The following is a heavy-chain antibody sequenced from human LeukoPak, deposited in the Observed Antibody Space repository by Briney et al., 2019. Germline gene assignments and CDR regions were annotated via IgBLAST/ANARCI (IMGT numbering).Heavy chain of an antibody. D-gene: IGHD6-6*01. V-gene: IGHV4-59*01. CDR3: ARDFIEYSSSSANWFDP. CDR2: IYYSGST. CDR1: GGSISSYY. Sequence: SETLSLTCTVSGGSISSYYWSWIRQPPGKGLEWVGYIYYSGSTNYNPSLKGRVTISVDTSKNQFSLKLSSVTAADTAVYYCARDFIEYSSSSANWFDPWGQGTLVTVSS. J-gene: IGHJ5*02.